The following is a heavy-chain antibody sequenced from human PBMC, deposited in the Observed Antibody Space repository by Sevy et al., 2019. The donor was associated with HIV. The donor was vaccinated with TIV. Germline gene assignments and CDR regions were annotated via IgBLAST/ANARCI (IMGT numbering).Heavy chain of an antibody. D-gene: IGHD2-8*02. Sequence: GGSLRLSCVASGFTFSYAWMSWVRQAPGKGLEWVGRIKSRPDGGATDYAEPVKGRFTISRDDSKNTLYLQMNSLKTKDASVYYSSTDPIIVLLVTDGMDVWGQGTTVTVSS. V-gene: IGHV3-15*01. CDR1: GFTFSYAW. CDR3: STDPIIVLLVTDGMDV. J-gene: IGHJ6*02. CDR2: IKSRPDGGAT.